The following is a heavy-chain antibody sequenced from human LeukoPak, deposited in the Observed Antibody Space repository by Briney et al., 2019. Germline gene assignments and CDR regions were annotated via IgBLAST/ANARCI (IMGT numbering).Heavy chain of an antibody. CDR1: GFTFSTYA. CDR2: ISYDGNNK. D-gene: IGHD5-18*01. Sequence: GGSLRLSCAASGFTFSTYAIHWVRQAPGKGLEWVAVISYDGNNKYYADSVKGRFTISRDNSKNTLYLQVNSLRAEDTAVYYCARPQGGRQLWLHFDYWGRGTLVTVSS. J-gene: IGHJ4*02. V-gene: IGHV3-30-3*01. CDR3: ARPQGGRQLWLHFDY.